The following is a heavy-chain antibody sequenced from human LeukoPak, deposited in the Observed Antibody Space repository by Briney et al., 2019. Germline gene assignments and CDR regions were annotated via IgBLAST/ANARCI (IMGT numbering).Heavy chain of an antibody. Sequence: SETLSLTCAVYGGSFSGYYRSWIRQPPGKGLDWIGYIYYSGSTYYNPSLKSRVTISVDTSKNQFSLKLSSVTAADTAVYYCARGDRTSDAFDIWGQGTMVTVSS. J-gene: IGHJ3*02. V-gene: IGHV4-30-4*01. CDR3: ARGDRTSDAFDI. CDR2: IYYSGST. CDR1: GGSFSGYY. D-gene: IGHD1-14*01.